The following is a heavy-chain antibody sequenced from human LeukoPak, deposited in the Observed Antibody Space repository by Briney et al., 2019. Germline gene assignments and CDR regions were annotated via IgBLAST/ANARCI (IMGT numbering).Heavy chain of an antibody. D-gene: IGHD2-2*01. CDR1: GFTFSSYS. CDR2: ISSSSSTI. CDR3: ATYEDVVVVPAAIFR. J-gene: IGHJ4*02. V-gene: IGHV3-48*04. Sequence: GGSLRLSCAASGFTFSSYSMNWVRQAPGKGLEGVSYISSSSSTIYYADSVKGRFTISRDNAKNSLYLQMNSLRAEDTAVYYGATYEDVVVVPAAIFRWGQGTLVTVSS.